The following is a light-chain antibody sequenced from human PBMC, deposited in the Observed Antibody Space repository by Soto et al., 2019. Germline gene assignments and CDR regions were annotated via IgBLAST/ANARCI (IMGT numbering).Light chain of an antibody. Sequence: DIQMTQSPSSLSASVGDRVTITFRASQSIGGYLNWYQQKPGKAPKVLISGASTLHNGVPSRFSGRGSGTDFTLTISSLQPEDVATYYCQQSLSTLLTFGGGTKVDIK. CDR3: QQSLSTLLT. J-gene: IGKJ4*01. CDR1: QSIGGY. CDR2: GAS. V-gene: IGKV1-39*01.